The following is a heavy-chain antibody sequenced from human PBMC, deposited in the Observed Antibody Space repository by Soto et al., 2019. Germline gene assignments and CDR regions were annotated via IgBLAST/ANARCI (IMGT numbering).Heavy chain of an antibody. J-gene: IGHJ4*02. CDR3: ARAPPVVVPAAIAYFDY. Sequence: ASVKVSCKASGYTFTGYYMHWVRQAPGQGLEWMGWINPNSGGTNYAQKFQGWVTMTRDTSISTAYMELSRLRSDDTAVYYCARAPPVVVPAAIAYFDYWGQGTLVTVSS. V-gene: IGHV1-2*04. D-gene: IGHD2-2*01. CDR2: INPNSGGT. CDR1: GYTFTGYY.